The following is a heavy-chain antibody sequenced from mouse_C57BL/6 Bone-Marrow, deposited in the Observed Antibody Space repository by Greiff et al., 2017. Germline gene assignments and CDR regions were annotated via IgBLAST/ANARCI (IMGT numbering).Heavy chain of an antibody. CDR2: IDPSDSYT. CDR3: ARDYDYDGAWFAY. CDR1: GYTFTSYW. Sequence: VQLQQPGAELVRPGTSVKLSCKASGYTFTSYWMHWVKQRPGQGLEWIGVIDPSDSYTNYNQKFKGKATLTVDTSSSTASMQLSSLTSEDSAVYYCARDYDYDGAWFAYWGQGTLVTVSA. J-gene: IGHJ3*01. D-gene: IGHD2-4*01. V-gene: IGHV1-59*01.